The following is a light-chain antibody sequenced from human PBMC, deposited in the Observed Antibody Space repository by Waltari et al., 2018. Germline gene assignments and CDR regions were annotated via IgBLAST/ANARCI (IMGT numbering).Light chain of an antibody. CDR1: SSDIGFHTH. Sequence: QSALTQPASLSGAPGQSITISCTATSSDIGFHTHVSWYQQHPGQAPRLLMYDVNSRPSGVSNRFSGSKSGNTASLTISGLQADDEAHYYCSAYTSSATLAFGGGTGLTVL. V-gene: IGLV2-14*03. J-gene: IGLJ2*01. CDR2: DVN. CDR3: SAYTSSATLA.